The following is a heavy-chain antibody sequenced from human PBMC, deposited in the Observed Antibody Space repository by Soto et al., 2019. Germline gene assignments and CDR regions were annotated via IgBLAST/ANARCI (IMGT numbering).Heavy chain of an antibody. Sequence: PGGSLRLSCAASGFTFSSYAMHWVRQAPGKGLEWVAVISYDGSNKYYADSVKGRFTISRDNSKNTLYLQMNSLRAEDTAVYYCAGGGGNYYDSSGYSARPDFDYWGQGTLVTVSS. V-gene: IGHV3-30-3*01. CDR1: GFTFSSYA. D-gene: IGHD3-22*01. J-gene: IGHJ4*02. CDR2: ISYDGSNK. CDR3: AGGGGNYYDSSGYSARPDFDY.